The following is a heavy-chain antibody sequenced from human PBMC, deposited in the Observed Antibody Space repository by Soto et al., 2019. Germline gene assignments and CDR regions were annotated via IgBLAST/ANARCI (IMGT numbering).Heavy chain of an antibody. CDR1: GGTFSSYA. CDR2: IIPIFGTA. Sequence: QVQLVQSGAEVKKPGSSVKVSCKASGGTFSSYAISWVRQAPGQGLEWMGGIIPIFGTANYAQKFQGRVTLTADESTRPSYMDLSSLRSDDTGVYCCACPPGYCATAPRGYWGQGTLVTVSS. V-gene: IGHV1-69*12. CDR3: ACPPGYCATAPRGY. D-gene: IGHD1-26*01. J-gene: IGHJ4*02.